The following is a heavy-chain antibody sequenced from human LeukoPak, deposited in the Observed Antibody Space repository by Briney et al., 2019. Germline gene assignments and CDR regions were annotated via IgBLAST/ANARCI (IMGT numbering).Heavy chain of an antibody. V-gene: IGHV1-8*03. CDR1: GYTFTGYY. CDR2: MNPNSGNT. J-gene: IGHJ3*02. D-gene: IGHD3-16*02. CDR3: AREMPYYDYVWGSYRDAFDI. Sequence: ASVKVSCKASGYTFTGYYMHWVRQAPGQGLEWMGWMNPNSGNTGYAQKFQGRVTITRNTSISTAYMELSSLRSEDTAVYYCAREMPYYDYVWGSYRDAFDIWGQGTMVTVSS.